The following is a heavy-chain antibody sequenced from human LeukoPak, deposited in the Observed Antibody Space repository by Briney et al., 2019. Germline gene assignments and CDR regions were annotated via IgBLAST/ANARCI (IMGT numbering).Heavy chain of an antibody. CDR2: IKSKTDGGTT. CDR1: GFTFSNAW. Sequence: GGSLRLSCAASGFTFSNAWMSWVRQAPGKGLEWVGRIKSKTDGGTTDYAAPVKGRFTISRDDSKNTLYLQMNGLKTEDTAVYYCTTGGANYYDSSGYSYWGQGTLVTVSS. CDR3: TTGGANYYDSSGYSY. J-gene: IGHJ4*02. V-gene: IGHV3-15*01. D-gene: IGHD3-22*01.